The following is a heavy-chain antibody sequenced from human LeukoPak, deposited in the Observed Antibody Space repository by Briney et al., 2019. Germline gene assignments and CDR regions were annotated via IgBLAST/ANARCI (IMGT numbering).Heavy chain of an antibody. CDR2: ISSSGGST. D-gene: IGHD6-19*01. V-gene: IGHV3-23*01. CDR1: GFTFSSYA. Sequence: PGGSLRLSCAASGFTFSSYAMCWVRQAPGKGLEWVSAISSSGGSTYYADSVKGRFTISRDNAKNSLYLQMNSLRAEDTALYYCAKAVTSGWGHPADLWGRGTLVTVSS. J-gene: IGHJ2*01. CDR3: AKAVTSGWGHPADL.